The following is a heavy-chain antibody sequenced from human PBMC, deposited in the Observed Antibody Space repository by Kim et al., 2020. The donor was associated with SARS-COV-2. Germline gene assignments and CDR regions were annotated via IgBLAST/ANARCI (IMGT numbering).Heavy chain of an antibody. J-gene: IGHJ3*02. D-gene: IGHD5-18*01. CDR2: INHSGST. CDR1: GGSFSGYY. V-gene: IGHV4-34*01. CDR3: ARDTSTAMCLIDAFDI. Sequence: SETLSLTCAVYGGSFSGYYCSWIRQPPGKGLEWIGEINHSGSTNYNPSLTSRVTISVDTSKNQFSLKLSSVTAAATAVYYCARDTSTAMCLIDAFDIWV.